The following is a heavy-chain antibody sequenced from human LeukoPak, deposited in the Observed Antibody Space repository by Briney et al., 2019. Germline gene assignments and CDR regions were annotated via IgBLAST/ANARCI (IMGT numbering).Heavy chain of an antibody. CDR1: GGSISSYY. V-gene: IGHV4-59*01. D-gene: IGHD1-26*01. CDR2: IYYSGST. Sequence: SSETLSLTCTVSGGSISSYYLSWIRQPPGKGLEWIGYIYYSGSTNYNPSLKSRVTISVDTSKNQFSLKLSSVTAADTAVYYCARAVGAAFDIWGQGTMVTVSS. CDR3: ARAVGAAFDI. J-gene: IGHJ3*02.